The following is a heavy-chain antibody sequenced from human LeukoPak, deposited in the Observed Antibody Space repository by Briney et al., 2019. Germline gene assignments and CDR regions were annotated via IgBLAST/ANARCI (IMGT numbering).Heavy chain of an antibody. Sequence: GGSLRLSCAVSGFTFSRHGMHWVRQAPGKGLEWVAIISNDGSRKYYAHSVEGRFTISRDNSKNTLYLQMDSLRAEDTAVYYCARDRAWNYFDYWGQGTLVTVSS. CDR2: ISNDGSRK. V-gene: IGHV3-30*03. CDR1: GFTFSRHG. J-gene: IGHJ4*02. D-gene: IGHD3-3*01. CDR3: ARDRAWNYFDY.